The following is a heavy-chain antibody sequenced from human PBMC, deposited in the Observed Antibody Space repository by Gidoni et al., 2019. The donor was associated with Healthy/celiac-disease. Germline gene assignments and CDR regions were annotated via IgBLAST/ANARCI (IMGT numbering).Heavy chain of an antibody. D-gene: IGHD3-22*01. Sequence: QVQLQESGPGLAKPSESLSLTCTVSGGPILSYYWSWIWQRPGKELGWIGYIYYRGGTNYNPSLNSRVTISVDTSKNQFSLKLSSVTAADTAVYYCARGFYYETGLEGYNWFDPWGQGTLVTVSS. CDR1: GGPILSYY. CDR3: ARGFYYETGLEGYNWFDP. CDR2: IYYRGGT. V-gene: IGHV4-59*01. J-gene: IGHJ5*02.